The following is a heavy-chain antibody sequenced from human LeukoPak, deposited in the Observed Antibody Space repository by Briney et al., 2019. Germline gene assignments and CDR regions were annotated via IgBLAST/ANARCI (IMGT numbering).Heavy chain of an antibody. Sequence: SVKVSCKASGGNFISYAVSWVRQAPGQGLEWMGGIIPMFGTSNYAQKFQGRVTITTDESTTTAYIALSSLSSEDTAVYYCATYTLSQFWSGYYHFRYWGQGTLVSVSS. D-gene: IGHD3-3*01. CDR2: IIPMFGTS. CDR1: GGNFISYA. V-gene: IGHV1-69*05. J-gene: IGHJ4*02. CDR3: ATYTLSQFWSGYYHFRY.